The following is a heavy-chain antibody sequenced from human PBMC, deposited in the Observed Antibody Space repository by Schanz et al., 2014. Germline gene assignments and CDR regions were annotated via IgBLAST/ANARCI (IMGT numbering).Heavy chain of an antibody. J-gene: IGHJ6*02. CDR1: GYTFSDYG. CDR2: ISAYNDHT. Sequence: QVQLVQSGDEVMKPAASVKVSCKTSGYTFSDYGITWVRQAPGQGLEWMGWISAYNDHTDDAQKLQSRIAMTTDTSTSTTYMELRILRSDDAAVYYCARAKRFGDMDVWGQGTTVTVSS. CDR3: ARAKRFGDMDV. V-gene: IGHV1-18*01. D-gene: IGHD4-17*01.